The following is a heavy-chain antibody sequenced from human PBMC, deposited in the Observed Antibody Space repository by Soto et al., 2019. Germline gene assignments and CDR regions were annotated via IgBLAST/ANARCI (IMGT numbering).Heavy chain of an antibody. CDR2: INPNSGGT. CDR3: GRDLRSSSWYGTNYYYYYGMDV. CDR1: GYTFTGYY. D-gene: IGHD6-13*01. Sequence: ASVKVSCKASGYTFTGYYMHWVRQAPGQGLEWMGWINPNSGGTNYAQKFQGWVTMTRDTSISTAYMELSRLRSDDTAVYYCGRDLRSSSWYGTNYYYYYGMDVWGQGTTVTVSS. V-gene: IGHV1-2*04. J-gene: IGHJ6*02.